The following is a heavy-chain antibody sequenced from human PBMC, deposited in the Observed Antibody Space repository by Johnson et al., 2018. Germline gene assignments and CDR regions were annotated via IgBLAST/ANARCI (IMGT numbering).Heavy chain of an antibody. CDR2: IHYSGST. D-gene: IGHD7-27*01. J-gene: IGHJ3*02. CDR1: GGSISIYY. Sequence: QVQLQESGPGLVKPSETLSLTCTVSGGSISIYYWSWIRQPPGKGLEWIGYIHYSGSTNDNPSLKSRVTTSVDTSKNQFSLRRTSVTPADPALYYCARGGGNWGMDACDIWCQGIMVTVSS. V-gene: IGHV4-59*01. CDR3: ARGGGNWGMDACDI.